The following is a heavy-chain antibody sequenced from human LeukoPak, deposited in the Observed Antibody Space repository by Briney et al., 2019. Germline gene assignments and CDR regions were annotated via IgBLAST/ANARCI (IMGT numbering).Heavy chain of an antibody. V-gene: IGHV3-23*01. CDR3: ARVGGYCSGGSCYGWFDP. D-gene: IGHD2-15*01. CDR2: ISCSGGST. Sequence: GGSLRLSCAASGFTFSSYAMSWVRQAPGKGLEWVSAISCSGGSTYYADSVKGRFTISRDNSKNTLYLQMNSLRAEDTAVYYCARVGGYCSGGSCYGWFDPWGQGTLVTVSS. J-gene: IGHJ5*02. CDR1: GFTFSSYA.